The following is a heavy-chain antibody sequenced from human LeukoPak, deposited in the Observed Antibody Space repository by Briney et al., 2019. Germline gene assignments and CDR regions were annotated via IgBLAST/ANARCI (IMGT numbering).Heavy chain of an antibody. D-gene: IGHD3-22*01. CDR1: GFTLSSYG. Sequence: GGSLRLSCAASGFTLSSYGMHWVRQAPGKGLEWEAFIRYDGSNKYYADSVKGRFTISRDNSKNTLYLQMNSLRAEDTAVYYCAKDWRDSSGYYPGLDPWGQGTLVTVSS. V-gene: IGHV3-30*02. CDR2: IRYDGSNK. CDR3: AKDWRDSSGYYPGLDP. J-gene: IGHJ5*02.